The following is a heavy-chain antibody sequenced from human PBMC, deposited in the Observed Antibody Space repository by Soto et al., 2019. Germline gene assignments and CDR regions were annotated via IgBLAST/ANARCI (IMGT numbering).Heavy chain of an antibody. V-gene: IGHV3-33*01. CDR3: ARESGSYHLDY. D-gene: IGHD1-26*01. CDR1: GFTFSSYG. CDR2: IWYDGSNK. J-gene: IGHJ4*02. Sequence: GGSLRLSCAASGFTFSSYGMHWVRQAPGKGLEWVAVIWYDGSNKYYADSVKGRFTISRDNSKNTLYLQMNSLRAEDTAVYYCARESGSYHLDYWGQGTLVTVSS.